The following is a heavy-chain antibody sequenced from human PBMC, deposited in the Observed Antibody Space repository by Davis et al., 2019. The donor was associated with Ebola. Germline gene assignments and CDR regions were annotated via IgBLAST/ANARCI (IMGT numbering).Heavy chain of an antibody. CDR3: ARDRSSGWTVALEWFDP. CDR2: IYYSGGT. CDR1: GGSISSHY. Sequence: PSETLSLTCTVSGGSISSHYWSWIRQPPGKGLEWIGYIYYSGGTNYNPSLKSRVTISVDTSKNQFSLKLSSVTAADTAVYYCARDRSSGWTVALEWFDPWGQGTLVTVSS. J-gene: IGHJ5*02. D-gene: IGHD6-19*01. V-gene: IGHV4-59*11.